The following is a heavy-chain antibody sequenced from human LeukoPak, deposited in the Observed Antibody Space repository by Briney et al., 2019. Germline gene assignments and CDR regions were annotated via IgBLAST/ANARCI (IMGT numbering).Heavy chain of an antibody. V-gene: IGHV3-11*06. Sequence: PGGSLRLSCAASGFIFSDYYMTWIRQAPGKGLVWVSDISSSRSYTNYADSVKGRFTISRENAKNSLYLQMNSLRADDTAVYYCASGGGGMVIGDYWGQGTLVTVSS. CDR2: ISSSRSYT. J-gene: IGHJ4*02. CDR1: GFIFSDYY. D-gene: IGHD3-16*01. CDR3: ASGGGGMVIGDY.